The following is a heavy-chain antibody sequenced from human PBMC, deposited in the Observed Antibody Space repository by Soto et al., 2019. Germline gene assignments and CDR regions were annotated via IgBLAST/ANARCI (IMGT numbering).Heavy chain of an antibody. CDR2: IYHSGST. J-gene: IGHJ3*02. V-gene: IGHV4-30-2*01. CDR3: ARGGDYYGSGSYSVFDI. Sequence: SETLSLTCVVSGVSISSGGYSWRWIRQPPGKGLEWIGNIYHSGSTYYKPSLKSRVTISVDRSKKQISLKLSSVTAADTAVYYCARGGDYYGSGSYSVFDIWGQGTMVTVSS. CDR1: GVSISSGGYS. D-gene: IGHD3-10*01.